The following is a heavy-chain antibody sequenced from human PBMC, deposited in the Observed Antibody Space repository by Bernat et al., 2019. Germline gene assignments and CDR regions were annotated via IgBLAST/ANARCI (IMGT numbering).Heavy chain of an antibody. D-gene: IGHD3-3*01. CDR3: ARGRTIFGVVNYYYYYYMDV. Sequence: EVQLLESGGGLVQPGGSLRLSCAASGFTFSSYEMNWVRQAPGKGLEWVSYISSSGSTIYYADSVKGRFTISRDNAKNSLYLQMNSLRAEDTAVYYCARGRTIFGVVNYYYYYYMDVWGKGTTVTVSS. CDR2: ISSSGSTI. CDR1: GFTFSSYE. J-gene: IGHJ6*03. V-gene: IGHV3-48*03.